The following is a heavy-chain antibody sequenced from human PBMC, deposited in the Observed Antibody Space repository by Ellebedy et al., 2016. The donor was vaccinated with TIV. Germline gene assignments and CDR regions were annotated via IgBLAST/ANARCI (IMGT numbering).Heavy chain of an antibody. CDR2: ITGSAGQM. Sequence: PGGSLRLSCAASGFTFSSYSMNWVRQAPGKGLEWVSSITGSAGQMYYADSVKGRFTIYRDNYKNTLYLQMNSLRPEDTAVYYWAKDQIVGHASSYYAMDVWGHGTTVTVS. CDR1: GFTFSSYS. CDR3: AKDQIVGHASSYYAMDV. J-gene: IGHJ6*02. V-gene: IGHV3-23*01. D-gene: IGHD3-22*01.